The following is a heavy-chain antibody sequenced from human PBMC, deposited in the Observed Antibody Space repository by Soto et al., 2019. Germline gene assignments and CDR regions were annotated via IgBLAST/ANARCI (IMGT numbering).Heavy chain of an antibody. CDR1: GDTVSSNSAS. Sequence: QVQLQQSGPGLVKPSQTLSLTCAISGDTVSSNSASWNWIRQSPSRGLEWLGRTCYRSKWDFDSAVSVNSRITIIADTSKNQFSLQLTSVTPEDSAMYYCARQSDGSGWFIFDSWCQGNLVTVSS. CDR2: TCYRSKWDF. D-gene: IGHD6-19*01. V-gene: IGHV6-1*01. CDR3: ARQSDGSGWFIFDS. J-gene: IGHJ4*02.